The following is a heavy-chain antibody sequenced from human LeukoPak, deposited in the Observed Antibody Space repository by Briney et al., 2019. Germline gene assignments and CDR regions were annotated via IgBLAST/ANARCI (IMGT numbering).Heavy chain of an antibody. CDR3: ARKMGSSSGEYYFDY. D-gene: IGHD6-13*01. Sequence: ASVKVSCKTSGNTFIGFYMHWVRQAPGQGLEWMGRVNPNSGGTNYAQKFQGRVTMTRDTSTSTAYMELSRLRSDDTAVYYCARKMGSSSGEYYFDYWGQGTLVTVSS. CDR1: GNTFIGFY. V-gene: IGHV1-2*02. CDR2: VNPNSGGT. J-gene: IGHJ4*02.